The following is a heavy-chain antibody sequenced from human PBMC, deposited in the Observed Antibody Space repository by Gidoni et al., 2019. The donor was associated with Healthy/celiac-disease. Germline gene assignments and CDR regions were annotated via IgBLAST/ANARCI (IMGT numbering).Heavy chain of an antibody. J-gene: IGHJ5*02. D-gene: IGHD2-2*01. CDR1: GGTFISLA. Sequence: QFQLVQSGAEETKPGSSVTVSCMASGGTFISLAISWVRPPPGQGLEWMGGIIPIFGTANYEKKFQGRVTINADKSTSTDYMELSSLRSEDTAVYYCARTLSSTSPYRPNNWFDPWGQGTLVTVSS. CDR3: ARTLSSTSPYRPNNWFDP. CDR2: IIPIFGTA. V-gene: IGHV1-69*14.